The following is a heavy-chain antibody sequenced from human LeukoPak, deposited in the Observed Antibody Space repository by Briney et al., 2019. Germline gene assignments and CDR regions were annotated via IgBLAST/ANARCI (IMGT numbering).Heavy chain of an antibody. Sequence: PSETLSLTCAAYGGSSSGYYWSWVRQPPGKGLEWIGAIKHSGNTNYHQTLKSRVTISVDTSKSWFSLNLTSVTAADTPVYYWASEPSWSASGSWGQGTLVTVSS. V-gene: IGHV4-34*01. CDR1: GGSSSGYY. CDR3: ASEPSWSASGS. CDR2: IKHSGNT. J-gene: IGHJ5*02. D-gene: IGHD2-15*01.